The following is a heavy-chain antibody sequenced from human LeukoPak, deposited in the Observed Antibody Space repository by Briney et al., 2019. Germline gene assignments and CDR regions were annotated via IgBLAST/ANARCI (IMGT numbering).Heavy chain of an antibody. CDR2: ISSSGSTI. V-gene: IGHV3-11*04. Sequence: GGSLRLSCVASGFTFSDYYMSWIRQAPGKGLEWVSYISSSGSTIYYADSVKGRFTISRDNAKNSLYLQMNSLRAEDTAVYYCARDSSPIFDDSSGCYLWGQGTLVTVSS. CDR1: GFTFSDYY. CDR3: ARDSSPIFDDSSGCYL. D-gene: IGHD3-22*01. J-gene: IGHJ4*02.